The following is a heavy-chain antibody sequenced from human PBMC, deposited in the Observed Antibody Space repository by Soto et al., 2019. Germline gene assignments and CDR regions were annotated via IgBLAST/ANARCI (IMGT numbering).Heavy chain of an antibody. CDR3: AKAPFPYYYDSSGYFNWFAP. D-gene: IGHD3-22*01. J-gene: IGHJ5*02. Sequence: WRSLRLSCAASGFTFSSYAMSWVRQAPGKGLEWVSAISGICGITYYADSFKCRFTISRDNSKNTLYLQMNSLRAEDTAVYYCAKAPFPYYYDSSGYFNWFAPWGQETLVTVSS. CDR2: ISGICGIT. CDR1: GFTFSSYA. V-gene: IGHV3-23*01.